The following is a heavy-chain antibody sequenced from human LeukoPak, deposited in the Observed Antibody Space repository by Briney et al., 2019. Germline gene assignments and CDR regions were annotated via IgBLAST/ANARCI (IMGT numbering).Heavy chain of an antibody. CDR1: GYTFTSYG. D-gene: IGHD3-9*01. CDR2: ISAYNGNT. V-gene: IGHV1-18*04. CDR3: ARAKSGYFDWLSDFDY. Sequence: GASVKVSCKASGYTFTSYGISWVRQAPGQGLEWMGWISAYNGNTNYAQKLQGRVIMTTDTSTSTAYMELRSLRSDDTAVYYCARAKSGYFDWLSDFDYWGQGTLVTVSS. J-gene: IGHJ4*02.